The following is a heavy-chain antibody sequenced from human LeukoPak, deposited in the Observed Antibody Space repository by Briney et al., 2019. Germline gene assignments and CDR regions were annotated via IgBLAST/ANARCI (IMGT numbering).Heavy chain of an antibody. D-gene: IGHD3-3*01. J-gene: IGHJ6*02. V-gene: IGHV3-21*01. CDR2: ISSSSTYI. CDR3: ARPHPRTVFGVFSYYYGMDV. CDR1: GFTFRSYS. Sequence: GGSLRLSCAASGFTFRSYSMNWVRQAPGKGLEWVSSISSSSTYIYYADSVKGRFIISRDNAKNSLYLQMNSLRAEDTAVYYCARPHPRTVFGVFSYYYGMDVWGQGTTVTVSS.